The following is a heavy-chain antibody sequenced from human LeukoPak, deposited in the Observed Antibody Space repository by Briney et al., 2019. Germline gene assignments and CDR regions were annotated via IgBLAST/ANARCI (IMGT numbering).Heavy chain of an antibody. CDR1: GGSISSYY. J-gene: IGHJ4*02. Sequence: PSETLSLTCTVSGGSISSYYWSWIRQPPGKGLEWIGYIYYSGSTNYNPSLKSRVTIPVDTSKGQFSLKLSSVTAADTAVYYCARGDTAMATPYFDYWGQGTLVTVSS. CDR2: IYYSGST. V-gene: IGHV4-59*01. D-gene: IGHD5-18*01. CDR3: ARGDTAMATPYFDY.